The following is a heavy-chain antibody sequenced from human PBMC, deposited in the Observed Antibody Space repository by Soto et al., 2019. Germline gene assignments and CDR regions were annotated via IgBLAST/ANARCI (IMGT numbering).Heavy chain of an antibody. Sequence: QVQLVQSGAEVKKPGASVKVSCKASGYTFTSYGISWVRQAPGQGLEWMGWISAYNGKTNYAQKLQGRVTMTTDTSTSTDYMELRSLRSDDTAVYYCARDYPISSGWYRCDYWGQGTLVTVSS. V-gene: IGHV1-18*01. CDR1: GYTFTSYG. J-gene: IGHJ4*02. D-gene: IGHD6-19*01. CDR3: ARDYPISSGWYRCDY. CDR2: ISAYNGKT.